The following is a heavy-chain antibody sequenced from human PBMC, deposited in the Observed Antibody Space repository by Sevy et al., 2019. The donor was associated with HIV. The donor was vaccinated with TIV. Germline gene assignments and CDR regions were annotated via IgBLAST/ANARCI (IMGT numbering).Heavy chain of an antibody. CDR1: GYTLTELS. CDR3: ATAREYYEDSSGYLDY. CDR2: FDPEDGET. J-gene: IGHJ4*02. V-gene: IGHV1-24*01. Sequence: ASVKVSCKVSGYTLTELSMHWVRQAPGKGLEWMGRFDPEDGETIFAQKFQGRVTMTEDTSTDPAYMELSSLRSEDTAVYHCATAREYYEDSSGYLDYWGQGTLVTVSS. D-gene: IGHD3-22*01.